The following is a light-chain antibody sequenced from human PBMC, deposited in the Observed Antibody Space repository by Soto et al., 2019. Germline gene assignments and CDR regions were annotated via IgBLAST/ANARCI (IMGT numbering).Light chain of an antibody. CDR2: DAS. V-gene: IGKV1-5*01. CDR3: KQYNSYSQT. CDR1: QSISNY. J-gene: IGKJ1*01. Sequence: DIQMTQSPSTLSASVGDRVTITCRASQSISNYLAWYQQKPGIAPNLLIYDASSLESGVPSRFSGSGSGTEFTLTISSLQPDDFATYYCKQYNSYSQTFGQGTKVEIK.